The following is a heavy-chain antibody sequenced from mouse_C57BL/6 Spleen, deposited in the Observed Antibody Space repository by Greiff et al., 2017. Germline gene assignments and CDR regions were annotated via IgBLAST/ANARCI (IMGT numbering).Heavy chain of an antibody. Sequence: EVQLQESGEGLVKPGGSLKLSCAASGFTFSSYAMSWVRQTPEKRLEWVAYISSGGDYIYYADTVKGRFTISRDNARNTLYLQMSSLKSEDTAMYYCTRDTRTTVGSDGAMDDWGKGNAVNV. CDR1: GFTFSSYA. CDR2: ISSGGDYI. V-gene: IGHV5-9-1*02. D-gene: IGHD1-1*01. CDR3: TRDTRTTVGSDGAMDD. J-gene: IGHJ4*01.